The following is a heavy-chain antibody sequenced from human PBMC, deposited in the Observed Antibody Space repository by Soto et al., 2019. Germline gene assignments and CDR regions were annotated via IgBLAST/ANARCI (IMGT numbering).Heavy chain of an antibody. CDR3: ARLFCSTTTCDSWFDP. J-gene: IGHJ5*02. V-gene: IGHV5-10-1*01. CDR2: IDPRDSYV. D-gene: IGHD2-2*01. CDR1: GYTFTTFW. Sequence: GESLKISCTGFGYTFTTFWISWVRQMPGKGLEWMGRIDPRDSYVNYSPSFQGHVTISLDKSISTAYLQWGSLKASDTAMYYCARLFCSTTTCDSWFDPWGQGTLVTVSS.